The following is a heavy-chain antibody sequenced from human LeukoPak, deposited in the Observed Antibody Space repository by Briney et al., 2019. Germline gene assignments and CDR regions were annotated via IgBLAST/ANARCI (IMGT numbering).Heavy chain of an antibody. V-gene: IGHV3-23*01. CDR3: AKDHFGGVDY. J-gene: IGHJ4*02. Sequence: HLGASLRLSCAASGFTFSSYAMSWVRQAPGKGLEWVSAISGSGGSTYYADSVKGRFTNSRDNSKNTLYLQMNSLRAEDTAVYYCAKDHFGGVDYWGQGTLVTVSS. D-gene: IGHD3-16*01. CDR2: ISGSGGST. CDR1: GFTFSSYA.